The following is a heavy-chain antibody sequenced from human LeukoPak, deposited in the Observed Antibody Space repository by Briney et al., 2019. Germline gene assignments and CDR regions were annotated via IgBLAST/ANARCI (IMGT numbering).Heavy chain of an antibody. V-gene: IGHV4-31*03. CDR1: GGSISSGGYY. J-gene: IGHJ4*02. Sequence: SQTLSLTCTVSGGSISSGGYYWSWIRQHPGKGLEWIGYIYYSGSTYYNPSLKSRVTISVDTSKNQFSLKLSSVTAADTAVYYCARERGSGTIDYWGQGTLVTVSS. CDR3: ARERGSGTIDY. D-gene: IGHD3-10*01. CDR2: IYYSGST.